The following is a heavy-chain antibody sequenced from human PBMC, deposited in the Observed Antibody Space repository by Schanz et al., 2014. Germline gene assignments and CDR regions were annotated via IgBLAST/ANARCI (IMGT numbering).Heavy chain of an antibody. D-gene: IGHD6-19*01. CDR3: AKDHPSSGWPAFDV. J-gene: IGHJ4*02. CDR2: ITRQGTT. CDR1: GFTFSSYA. Sequence: AQLVESGGGVVQPGRSLRLSCVASGFTFSSYAMNWVRQAPGRGLEWVSGITRQGTTYYGDFVRGRFSISRDLSSNTLYLQMNSLRADDSAIYYCAKDHPSSGWPAFDVWGQGTQVTVSS. V-gene: IGHV3-23*04.